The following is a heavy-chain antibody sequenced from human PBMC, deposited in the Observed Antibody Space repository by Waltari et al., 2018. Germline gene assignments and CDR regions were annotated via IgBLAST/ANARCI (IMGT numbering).Heavy chain of an antibody. CDR1: GFSFRDYN. J-gene: IGHJ5*02. Sequence: QLVESGGGLVKPGSSLRLSCAASGFSFRDYNMHWRRRAPGKGLEWVSSIISKSTYIYYADSVRGRFSISRDNAENSLFLQMNNLRGEDTAVYYCARDTIFYGSGSYDPWGQGTRVTVSS. CDR3: ARDTIFYGSGSYDP. V-gene: IGHV3-21*01. D-gene: IGHD3-10*01. CDR2: IISKSTYI.